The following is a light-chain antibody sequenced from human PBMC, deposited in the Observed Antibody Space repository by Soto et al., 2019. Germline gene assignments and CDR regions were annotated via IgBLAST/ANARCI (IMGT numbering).Light chain of an antibody. J-gene: IGKJ1*01. Sequence: DIQMTQSPSTLSASVGDRVTITCRASQSISSWLAWYQQKPGKAPKLLIYKASSLESGVPSRFSGSGSGTEFTLTISSLHPDDFESYYCQQYNSYFWTFGQGTKVDIK. CDR3: QQYNSYFWT. V-gene: IGKV1-5*03. CDR2: KAS. CDR1: QSISSW.